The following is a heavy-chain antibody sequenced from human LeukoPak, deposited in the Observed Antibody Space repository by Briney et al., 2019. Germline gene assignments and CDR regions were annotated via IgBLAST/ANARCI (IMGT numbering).Heavy chain of an antibody. D-gene: IGHD1-20*01. CDR2: INHSGST. J-gene: IGHJ4*02. V-gene: IGHV4-34*01. Sequence: SETLSLTCAVYGGSFSGYYWSWIRQPPGKGLEWIGEINHSGSTNYNPSLKSRVTISVDTSKNQFSLKLSSVTAADTAVYYCARGGNWSPFDYWGQGTLVTVSS. CDR1: GGSFSGYY. CDR3: ARGGNWSPFDY.